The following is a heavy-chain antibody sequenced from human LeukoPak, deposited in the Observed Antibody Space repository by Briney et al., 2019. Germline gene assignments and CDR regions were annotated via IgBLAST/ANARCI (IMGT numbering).Heavy chain of an antibody. Sequence: WGSLRLSCAASGFSFSRYWMTWVRQAPGKGLEWVANIKEDGTKTYYVDSVKGRFTVSRDNAQNSLYLQMNSLTPEDTAVYFCARGEAFCDYWGQGALVTVSS. CDR1: GFSFSRYW. CDR3: ARGEAFCDY. V-gene: IGHV3-7*05. J-gene: IGHJ4*02. CDR2: IKEDGTKT.